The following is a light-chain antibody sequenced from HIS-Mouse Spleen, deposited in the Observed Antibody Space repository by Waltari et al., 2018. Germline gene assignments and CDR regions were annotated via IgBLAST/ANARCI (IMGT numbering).Light chain of an antibody. J-gene: IGKJ4*01. Sequence: ELVLTQSPATLSLSPGERAPLPCRASQSVSSYLAWYQQKPGQAPRLLIYDASNRATGIPARFSGSGSGTDFTLTISSLEPEDFAVYYCQQRSNWLTFGGGTKVEIK. V-gene: IGKV3-11*01. CDR1: QSVSSY. CDR3: QQRSNWLT. CDR2: DAS.